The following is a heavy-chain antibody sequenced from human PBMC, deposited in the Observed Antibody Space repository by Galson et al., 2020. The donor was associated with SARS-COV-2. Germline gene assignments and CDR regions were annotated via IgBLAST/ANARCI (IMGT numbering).Heavy chain of an antibody. D-gene: IGHD6-19*01. J-gene: IGHJ6*02. CDR2: ISAYNGNT. CDR1: GYTFTSYG. Sequence: ASVKVSCKASGYTFTSYGIRWVRQAPGQGLEWMGWISAYNGNTNYAQKLQGRVTMTTDTSTSTAYMELRSLRSDDTAVYYCARQIAVAGTWYYYYGMDVWGQGTTVTVSS. CDR3: ARQIAVAGTWYYYYGMDV. V-gene: IGHV1-18*01.